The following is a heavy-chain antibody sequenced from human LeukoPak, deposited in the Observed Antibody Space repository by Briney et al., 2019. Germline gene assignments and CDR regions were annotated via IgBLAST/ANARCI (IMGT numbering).Heavy chain of an antibody. J-gene: IGHJ4*02. CDR1: GFTVSSNY. V-gene: IGHV3-53*01. CDR3: ARDTGSSWRLSS. D-gene: IGHD6-13*01. CDR2: IYSGGSA. Sequence: GGSLRLSCAASGFTVSSNYMRWVRQAPGKGLEWVSVIYSGGSAYYADSVKGRFTISRDNSKNPLYLQMNSLRAEDTAVYYCARDTGSSWRLSSWGQGTLVTVSS.